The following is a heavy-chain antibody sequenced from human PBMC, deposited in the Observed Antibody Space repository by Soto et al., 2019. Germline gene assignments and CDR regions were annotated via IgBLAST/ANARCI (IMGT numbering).Heavy chain of an antibody. CDR2: LSYDGSKE. CDR3: AKRLLRGTTLSVLDY. V-gene: IGHV3-30*18. J-gene: IGHJ4*02. D-gene: IGHD4-17*01. CDR1: GFTFSSFG. Sequence: PGGSLRLSCAASGFTFSSFGMHWVRQAPGKGLEWVALLSYDGSKEYYADSVKGRFSVSRDNSKNTLYLQMNSLRVEDTAVYFCAKRLLRGTTLSVLDYWGRGTLVTVPS.